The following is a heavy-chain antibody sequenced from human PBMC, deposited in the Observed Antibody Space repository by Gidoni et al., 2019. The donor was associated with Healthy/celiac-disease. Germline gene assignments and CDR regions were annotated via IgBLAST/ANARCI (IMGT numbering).Heavy chain of an antibody. D-gene: IGHD3-10*01. CDR1: GYTFTGYY. J-gene: IGHJ3*02. CDR3: ARGLLRLAALNDAFDI. CDR2: INPNSGGT. V-gene: IGHV1-2*02. Sequence: QVQLVQSGAEVKKPGASVKVSCKASGYTFTGYYMHWVRQAPGQGLEWMGWINPNSGGTNYAQKFQGRVTMTRDTSISTAYMELSRLRSDDTAVYYCARGLLRLAALNDAFDIWGQGTMVTVSS.